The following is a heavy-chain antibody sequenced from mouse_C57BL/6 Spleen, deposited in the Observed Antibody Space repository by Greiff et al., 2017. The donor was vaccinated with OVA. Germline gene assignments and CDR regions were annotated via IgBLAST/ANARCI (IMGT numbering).Heavy chain of an antibody. D-gene: IGHD2-2*01. CDR2: IYPRSGNT. CDR3: AIERWLPYFDY. J-gene: IGHJ2*01. Sequence: VQLQQSGAELVRPGASVKLSCKASGYTFTSYGISWVKQRPGQGLEWIGEIYPRSGNTYYNEKFKGKATLSADKSSSTAYMELRSLYSEYFAVYLCAIERWLPYFDYWGQGTTVTVSS. CDR1: GYTFTSYG. V-gene: IGHV1-81*01.